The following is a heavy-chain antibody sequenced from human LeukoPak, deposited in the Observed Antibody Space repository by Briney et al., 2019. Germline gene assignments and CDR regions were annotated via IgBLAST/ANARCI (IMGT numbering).Heavy chain of an antibody. J-gene: IGHJ2*01. V-gene: IGHV3-23*01. CDR3: ANHFRYFDL. Sequence: GRSLRLSCAASGFTFSSYGMHWVRQAPGKGLEWVSAITASGATTHYADSVKGRFTISRDNSKNTLYLQMNSLRAEDTAVYYCANHFRYFDLWGRGTLVTVSS. CDR1: GFTFSSYG. CDR2: ITASGATT.